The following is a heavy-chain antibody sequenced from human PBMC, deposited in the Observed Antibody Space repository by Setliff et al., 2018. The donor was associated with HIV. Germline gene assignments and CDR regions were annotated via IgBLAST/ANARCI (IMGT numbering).Heavy chain of an antibody. CDR3: AISNFWSGYSTSPPDHFDY. V-gene: IGHV4-38-2*01. CDR2: IYHSGSA. D-gene: IGHD3-3*01. J-gene: IGHJ4*02. CDR1: RHSISNGYY. Sequence: SENLSLTCSVSRHSISNGYYWGWIRQPPGKGLEWIGSIYHSGSAYYNPSLESRVTIVVDTSKNHFSLNLIPVTAADTAGYYCAISNFWSGYSTSPPDHFDYWGQGMLVTVSS.